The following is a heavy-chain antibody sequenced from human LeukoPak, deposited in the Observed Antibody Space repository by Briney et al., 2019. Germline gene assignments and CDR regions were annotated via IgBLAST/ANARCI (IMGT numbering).Heavy chain of an antibody. J-gene: IGHJ4*02. D-gene: IGHD3-9*01. CDR1: GFTFSSYA. Sequence: GGSLRLSCAASGFTFSSYAMSWVRQAPGKGLEWVSAISGSGGSTYYADSVKGRFTISRDNSKNTLYLQMSSLRAEDTAVYYCAKPIAGYYGYYFDYWGQGTLVTVSS. V-gene: IGHV3-23*01. CDR2: ISGSGGST. CDR3: AKPIAGYYGYYFDY.